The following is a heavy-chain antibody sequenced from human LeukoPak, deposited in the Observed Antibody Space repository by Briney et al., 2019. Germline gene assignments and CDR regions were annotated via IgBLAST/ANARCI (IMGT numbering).Heavy chain of an antibody. CDR1: SGSISSDGYY. Sequence: SETLSLTCTVSSGSISSDGYYWGWIRQPPGKGLEWIGSIYYSGSTYYSPSLKSRVTISVDTSKNQISLRLSSVTAADTAVYYCARDARIGSSFDYWGQGTLVTVSS. D-gene: IGHD1-14*01. V-gene: IGHV4-39*07. CDR3: ARDARIGSSFDY. CDR2: IYYSGST. J-gene: IGHJ4*02.